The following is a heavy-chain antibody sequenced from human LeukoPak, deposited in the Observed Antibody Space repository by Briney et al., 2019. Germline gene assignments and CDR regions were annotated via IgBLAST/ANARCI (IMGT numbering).Heavy chain of an antibody. Sequence: ASVKVSCKASGYTFTGYYIHWVRQAPGHGLEWMGWINPNSGGTNYAQNFQGRVAMTRDTSISTAYMELSSLRSDDTAVYYCANYYDSSGYYYHHWGQGTLVTVSS. V-gene: IGHV1-2*02. CDR2: INPNSGGT. J-gene: IGHJ1*01. D-gene: IGHD3-22*01. CDR1: GYTFTGYY. CDR3: ANYYDSSGYYYHH.